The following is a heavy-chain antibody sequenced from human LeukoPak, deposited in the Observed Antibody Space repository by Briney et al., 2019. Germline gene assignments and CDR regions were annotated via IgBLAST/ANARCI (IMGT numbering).Heavy chain of an antibody. J-gene: IGHJ3*01. CDR3: ARPNITSYYDSRGYDAFDV. CDR1: GYRFNAYW. CDR2: IYPDDSDT. V-gene: IGHV5-51*01. Sequence: GESLNISCKGSGYRFNAYWIAWVRQMPGKGLEWMGIIYPDDSDTRYSPSLQGQVTISADKSVRTAYLQWSSLKASDTAMYYCARPNITSYYDSRGYDAFDVWGQGTMVTVSS. D-gene: IGHD3-22*01.